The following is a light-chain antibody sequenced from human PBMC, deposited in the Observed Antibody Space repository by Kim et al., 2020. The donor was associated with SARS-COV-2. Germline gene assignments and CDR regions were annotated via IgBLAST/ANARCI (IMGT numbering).Light chain of an antibody. CDR1: QSIDTS. J-gene: IGKJ4*01. Sequence: PGERATLSCRASQSIDTSLGWYQHRPGQAPRLLVYEASTRDTGVPDRFSGSGSGTDFTLTISGLDPEDFSTYYCQQRDSWTPAVSFGGGTKVDIK. CDR3: QQRDSWTPAVS. V-gene: IGKV3-11*01. CDR2: EAS.